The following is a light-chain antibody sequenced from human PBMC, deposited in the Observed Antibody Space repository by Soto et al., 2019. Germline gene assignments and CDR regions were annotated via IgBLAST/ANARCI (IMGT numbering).Light chain of an antibody. J-gene: IGKJ1*01. CDR1: QSVSSTY. CDR3: QKYGSLTSST. CDR2: GAS. Sequence: EIVLTQSPGTLSLSPGERATLSCRASQSVSSTYLAWYQQKPGQAPRLIIYGASSRDTGIPDRFSGSGSGTDFTLTISRLEPEDFAVYYCQKYGSLTSSTFGQGTKVEIK. V-gene: IGKV3-20*01.